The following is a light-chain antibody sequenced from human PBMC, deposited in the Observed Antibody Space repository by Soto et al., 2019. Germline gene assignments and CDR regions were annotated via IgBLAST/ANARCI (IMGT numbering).Light chain of an antibody. CDR3: ETWDTNVVV. CDR1: SGHSTYI. V-gene: IGLV4-60*02. Sequence: QPVLTQSSSASASLGSSVKLTCTLSSGHSTYIIAWHQQQPGKAPRYLMKLEGSGSYNKGSGIPDRFSGSSSGADRYLTISNLQFEDEADYYCETWDTNVVVVCGGTKVTVL. CDR2: LEGSGSY. J-gene: IGLJ2*01.